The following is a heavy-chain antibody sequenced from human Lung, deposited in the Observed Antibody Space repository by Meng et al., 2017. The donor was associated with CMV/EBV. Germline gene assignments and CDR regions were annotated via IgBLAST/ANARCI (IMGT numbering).Heavy chain of an antibody. CDR2: IYYSGST. CDR3: ARGSQQPDGWFDP. CDR1: GGSISSSSYY. Sequence: VPLRLXXTVSGGSISSSSYYWGWIRQPPGKGLEWIGSIYYSGSTYYNPSLKSRVTISVDTSKNQFSLKLSSVTAADTAVYYCARGSQQPDGWFDPWGQGXLVTVSS. V-gene: IGHV4-39*07. D-gene: IGHD6-13*01. J-gene: IGHJ5*02.